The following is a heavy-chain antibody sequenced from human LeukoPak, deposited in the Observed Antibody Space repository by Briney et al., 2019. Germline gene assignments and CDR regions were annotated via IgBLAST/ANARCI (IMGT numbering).Heavy chain of an antibody. CDR3: AVEYSNTPLGLDF. J-gene: IGHJ4*02. D-gene: IGHD2/OR15-2a*01. V-gene: IGHV3-7*03. CDR2: IKGDGSER. CDR1: GFTFSNYG. Sequence: GGSLRLSCAASGFTFSNYGIHWVRQAPGKGLEWVANIKGDGSERYYMDSVRGRFTISRDNAKKSLYLQMNSLRVEDTAMYYCAVEYSNTPLGLDFWGQGALVTVSS.